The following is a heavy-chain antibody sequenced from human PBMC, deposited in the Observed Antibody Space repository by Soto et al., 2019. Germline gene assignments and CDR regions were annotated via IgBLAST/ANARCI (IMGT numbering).Heavy chain of an antibody. V-gene: IGHV4-30-2*01. CDR2: IYHSGST. CDR1: GDSISSNTYS. D-gene: IGHD2-2*01. J-gene: IGHJ5*02. Sequence: SETLSLTCTVSGDSISSNTYSWGWIRQPPGKGLEWIGYIYHSGSTYYNPSLKSRVTISVDRSKNQFSLKLSSVTAADTAVYYCARVPDRWGQGTLVTVSS. CDR3: ARVPDR.